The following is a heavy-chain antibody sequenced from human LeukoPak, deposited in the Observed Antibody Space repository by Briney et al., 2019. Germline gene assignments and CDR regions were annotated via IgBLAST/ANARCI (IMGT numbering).Heavy chain of an antibody. J-gene: IGHJ6*03. Sequence: GSLRLSCAASGFTFSSYGMHWVRQAPGKGLEWVAVISYDGSNKYYADSVKGRFTISRDNSKNTLYLQMNSLKTEDTAVYYCTTVVPAAMSSHYYYYYMDVWGKGTTVTVSS. D-gene: IGHD2-2*01. CDR1: GFTFSSYG. CDR2: ISYDGSNK. CDR3: TTVVPAAMSSHYYYYYMDV. V-gene: IGHV3-30*12.